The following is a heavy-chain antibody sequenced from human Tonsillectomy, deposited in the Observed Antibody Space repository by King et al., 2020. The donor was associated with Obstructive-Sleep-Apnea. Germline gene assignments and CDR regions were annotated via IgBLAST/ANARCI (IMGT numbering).Heavy chain of an antibody. Sequence: VQLVESGGGVVQPGRSLRLSCAASGFTFSTYALHWVRQAPGMGLEWVAVISHDERKKYYADSVKGRFTISRDNSKNTLFLQMNSLISEDTAVYYCARGPAYYDYVWGNYWGQGTLVTVSS. CDR2: ISHDERKK. J-gene: IGHJ4*02. CDR1: GFTFSTYA. CDR3: ARGPAYYDYVWGNY. V-gene: IGHV3-30*04. D-gene: IGHD3-16*01.